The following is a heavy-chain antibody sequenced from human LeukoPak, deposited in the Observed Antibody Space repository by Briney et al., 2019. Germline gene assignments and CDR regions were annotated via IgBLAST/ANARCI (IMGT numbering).Heavy chain of an antibody. CDR2: INHSGST. CDR1: GGSFSGYY. CDR3: ARDNRVVGATGAFDI. V-gene: IGHV4-34*01. Sequence: PSETLSLTCAVYGGSFSGYYWSWIRQPPGKGLEWIGEINHSGSTNYSPSLKSRVTISVDTSKNQFSLKLCSVTAADTAVYYCARDNRVVGATGAFDIWGQGTMVTVSS. J-gene: IGHJ3*02. D-gene: IGHD1-26*01.